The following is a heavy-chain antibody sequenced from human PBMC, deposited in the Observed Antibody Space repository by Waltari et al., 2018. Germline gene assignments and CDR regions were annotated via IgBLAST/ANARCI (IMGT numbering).Heavy chain of an antibody. Sequence: QVQLVESGGGVVQPGRSLRLSCAASGFTFSSYGMHWVRQAPGKGRECVAVIWYDGSNKYYADSVKGRFTISRDNSKNTLYLQMNSLRAEDTAVYYCASGLGYMDYWGQGTLVTVSS. D-gene: IGHD1-1*01. CDR2: IWYDGSNK. CDR1: GFTFSSYG. CDR3: ASGLGYMDY. J-gene: IGHJ4*02. V-gene: IGHV3-33*01.